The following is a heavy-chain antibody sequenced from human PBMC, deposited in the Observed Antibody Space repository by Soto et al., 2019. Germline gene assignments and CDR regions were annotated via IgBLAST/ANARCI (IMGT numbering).Heavy chain of an antibody. J-gene: IGHJ5*02. Sequence: ASVKVSCKASGYTFTSYGISWVRQAPGQGLEWMGWISAYNGNTNYAQKLQGRVTMTTDTSTSTAYMELRSLRSDDTAVYYCARVGLSSSWYNWFDPWGQGTLVTVSS. CDR3: ARVGLSSSWYNWFDP. V-gene: IGHV1-18*01. CDR1: GYTFTSYG. CDR2: ISAYNGNT. D-gene: IGHD6-13*01.